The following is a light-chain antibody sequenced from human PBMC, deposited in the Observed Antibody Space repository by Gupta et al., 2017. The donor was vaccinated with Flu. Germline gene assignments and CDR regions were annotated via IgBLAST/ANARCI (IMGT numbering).Light chain of an antibody. CDR1: ALTKQY. CDR3: QSPDITTTTLV. V-gene: IGLV3-25*02. Sequence: SYELTQPPSVSVSPGQTARITCTGDALTKQYAYWYQQKQGEAPVVVMYNDKKRPSGIPARFSGSSSGTTVTLTISGVQAEEEDDYFCQSPDITTTTLVFGGGTKLTVL. CDR2: NDK. J-gene: IGLJ3*02.